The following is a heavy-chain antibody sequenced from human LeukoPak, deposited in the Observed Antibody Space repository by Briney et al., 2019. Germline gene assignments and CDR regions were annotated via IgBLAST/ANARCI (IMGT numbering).Heavy chain of an antibody. CDR1: GLTFSDFG. V-gene: IGHV3-23*01. D-gene: IGHD6-13*01. CDR3: ARGASSWEYTTFDI. Sequence: GGSLRLSCAASGLTFSDFGMHWARQAPGKGLEWVSTIGGSGITTFYADSVKGRFTISRDNSKNAVFLQVNSLRAEDMAIYYCARGASSWEYTTFDIWGQGTIVTVSS. CDR2: IGGSGITT. J-gene: IGHJ3*02.